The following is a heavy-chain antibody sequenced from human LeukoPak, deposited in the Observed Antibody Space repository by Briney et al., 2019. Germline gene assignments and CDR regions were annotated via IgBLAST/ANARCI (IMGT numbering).Heavy chain of an antibody. V-gene: IGHV3-74*01. J-gene: IGHJ4*02. Sequence: GGSLRLSCAASGFTFSTYWMHWVRQAPGKGLVWVSRINNDGSSTIYGDSVRGHFTISRDTAKHKLYLQMNGLRAEDTSVYFCARSSYPYFFDYWGQGALVTVSS. CDR3: ARSSYPYFFDY. CDR2: INNDGSST. CDR1: GFTFSTYW. D-gene: IGHD3-10*01.